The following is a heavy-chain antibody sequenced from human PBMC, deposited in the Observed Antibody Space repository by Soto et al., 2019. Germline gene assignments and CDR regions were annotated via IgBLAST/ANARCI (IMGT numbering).Heavy chain of an antibody. V-gene: IGHV1-2*02. CDR1: GYTFTGYY. Sequence: ASVKVSCKASGYTFTGYYMHWVRQAPGQGLEWMGWINPNSGGTNYAQKFQGRVTMTRDTSISTAYMELSRLRSDDTAVYYCARDRAVAGSYYYYGMDVWGQGTTVTVPS. D-gene: IGHD6-19*01. J-gene: IGHJ6*02. CDR2: INPNSGGT. CDR3: ARDRAVAGSYYYYGMDV.